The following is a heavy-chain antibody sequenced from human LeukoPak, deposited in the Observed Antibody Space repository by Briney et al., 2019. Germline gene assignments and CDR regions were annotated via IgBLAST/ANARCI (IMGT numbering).Heavy chain of an antibody. CDR1: GYTFTGYY. J-gene: IGHJ5*02. Sequence: ASVKVSCKASGYTFTGYYMHWVRQAPGQGLEWMGWINPNSGGTNYAQKFQGRVTMTRDTSISTAYMELSRLRSDDTAVYYCARGGDCSGGSCQHNWFDPWGQGTLVTVSS. CDR3: ARGGDCSGGSCQHNWFDP. CDR2: INPNSGGT. D-gene: IGHD2-15*01. V-gene: IGHV1-2*02.